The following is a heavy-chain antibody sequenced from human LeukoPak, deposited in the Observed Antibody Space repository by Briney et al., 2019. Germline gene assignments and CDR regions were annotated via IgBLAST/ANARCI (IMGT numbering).Heavy chain of an antibody. Sequence: ASVKVSCKASGYTFTSYGISWVRQARGQGLEWMGWISAYNGNTNYAQKLQGRVTMTTDTSTSTAYMELRSLRSDDTAVYYCASGVNYDILTGYYYYGMDVWGQGTTVTVSS. J-gene: IGHJ6*02. D-gene: IGHD3-9*01. CDR1: GYTFTSYG. CDR2: ISAYNGNT. CDR3: ASGVNYDILTGYYYYGMDV. V-gene: IGHV1-18*01.